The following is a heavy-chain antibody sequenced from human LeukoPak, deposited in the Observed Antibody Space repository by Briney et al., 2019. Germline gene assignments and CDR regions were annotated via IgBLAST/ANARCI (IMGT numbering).Heavy chain of an antibody. V-gene: IGHV3-74*03. D-gene: IGHD6-19*01. CDR3: ARVQRGIAVALDY. Sequence: PGGSLRLSCAASGFTFSGTWMHWVRQPPGKGLVWVARITSDGISTTYAESVKGRFTISRDNAKNTLYLQMNSLRAEDTAVYYCARVQRGIAVALDYWGQGTLATVSS. CDR2: ITSDGIST. CDR1: GFTFSGTW. J-gene: IGHJ4*02.